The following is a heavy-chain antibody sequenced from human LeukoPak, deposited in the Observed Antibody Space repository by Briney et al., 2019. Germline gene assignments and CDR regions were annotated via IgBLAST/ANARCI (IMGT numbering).Heavy chain of an antibody. CDR1: GYTFTSYS. D-gene: IGHD2-15*01. J-gene: IGHJ4*02. V-gene: IGHV1-2*02. Sequence: ASVKVSCKASGYTFTSYSVHWVRQAPGQGPEWMAWINPNSGGTNYAQKFQGRVTMTRDTSISTAYMELSRLRSDDTAVYYCAREAEGYCSGGRCYGKGFDYWGQGTLVTVSS. CDR2: INPNSGGT. CDR3: AREAEGYCSGGRCYGKGFDY.